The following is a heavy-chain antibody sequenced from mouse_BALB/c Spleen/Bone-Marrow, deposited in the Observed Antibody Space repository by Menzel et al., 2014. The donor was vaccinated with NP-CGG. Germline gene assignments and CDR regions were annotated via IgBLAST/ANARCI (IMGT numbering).Heavy chain of an antibody. J-gene: IGHJ4*01. D-gene: IGHD1-1*01. Sequence: QVQLQQPGAELAKPGASVKMSCKASGYTFNSYWMHWVKQRPGQGLEWIGYINPSTGYTEYNQKFKDKATLTADKSSSTAYMQLSSLTSEDSAVYYCARQITTVDYAMDYWGQGTSVTVSS. CDR1: GYTFNSYW. CDR2: INPSTGYT. CDR3: ARQITTVDYAMDY. V-gene: IGHV1-7*01.